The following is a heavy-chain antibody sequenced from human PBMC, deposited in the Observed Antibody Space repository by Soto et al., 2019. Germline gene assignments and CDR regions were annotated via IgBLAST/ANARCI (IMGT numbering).Heavy chain of an antibody. CDR1: GGTFSSYT. Sequence: SVKVSCKASGGTFSSYTISWVRQAPGQGLEWMGRIIPILGIANYAQKFQGRVTIAADKSTSTAYMELSSLRSEDTAVYYCARDRLSNYYDSSGYYYHFDSWGKETLATVSS. J-gene: IGHJ4*02. D-gene: IGHD3-22*01. V-gene: IGHV1-69*04. CDR2: IIPILGIA. CDR3: ARDRLSNYYDSSGYYYHFDS.